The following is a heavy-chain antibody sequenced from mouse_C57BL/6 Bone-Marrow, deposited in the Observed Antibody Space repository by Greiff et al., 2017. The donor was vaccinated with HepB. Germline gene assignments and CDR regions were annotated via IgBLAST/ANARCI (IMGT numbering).Heavy chain of an antibody. CDR1: GYTFTSYW. J-gene: IGHJ3*01. D-gene: IGHD2-2*01. CDR2: IHPNSGST. V-gene: IGHV1-64*01. Sequence: QVQLQQPGAELVKPGASVKLSCKASGYTFTSYWMHWVKQRPGQGLEWIGMIHPNSGSTKYNEKFKGKATLTVDTSSSTAYMELHSLTSEDSAVYFCARSCLVPWFAYWGQGTLVTVSA. CDR3: ARSCLVPWFAY.